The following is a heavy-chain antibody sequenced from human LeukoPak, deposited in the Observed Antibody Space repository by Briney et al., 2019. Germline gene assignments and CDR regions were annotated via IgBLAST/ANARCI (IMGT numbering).Heavy chain of an antibody. V-gene: IGHV4-39*07. D-gene: IGHD5-18*01. CDR3: AKGAGGFSYYNWFDP. Sequence: SETLSLTCTVSGGSISSSSYYWGWIRQPPGKGLEWIGSIYYSGSTYYNPSLKSRVTISVDTSKNQFSLKLSSVTAADTAIYYCAKGAGGFSYYNWFDPWGQGTLVTVSS. CDR1: GGSISSSSYY. CDR2: IYYSGST. J-gene: IGHJ5*02.